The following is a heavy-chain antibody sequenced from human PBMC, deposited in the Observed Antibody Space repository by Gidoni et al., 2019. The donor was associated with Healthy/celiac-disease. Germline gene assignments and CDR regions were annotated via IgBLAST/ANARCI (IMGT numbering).Heavy chain of an antibody. J-gene: IGHJ6*02. D-gene: IGHD3-10*01. CDR2: ISSSSSYI. Sequence: EVQLVESGGGLVKPGGSLRLSCPTSGFTFSSYSMHWVRQAPGKGLEWVSSISSSSSYIYYADSVKGRSTISRDNAKNSLYLQMNSLRAEDTAVYYCARDSPGGYYYGMDVWGQGTTVTVSS. V-gene: IGHV3-21*01. CDR3: ARDSPGGYYYGMDV. CDR1: GFTFSSYS.